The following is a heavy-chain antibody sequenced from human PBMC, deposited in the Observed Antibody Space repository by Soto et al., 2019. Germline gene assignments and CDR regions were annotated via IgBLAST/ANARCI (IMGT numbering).Heavy chain of an antibody. CDR2: IYYSGST. CDR3: ARGIESSRRGFGALAHHNWFDP. J-gene: IGHJ5*02. CDR1: GGSISSGGYY. Sequence: QVQLQESGPGLVKPSQTLSLTCTVSGGSISSGGYYWSWIRQHPGKGLEWIGYIYYSGSTYYNPSRKSRVTISVDTSKNQFSLKLSSVTAADTAVYYCARGIESSRRGFGALAHHNWFDPWGQGTLVTVSS. V-gene: IGHV4-31*03. D-gene: IGHD3-10*01.